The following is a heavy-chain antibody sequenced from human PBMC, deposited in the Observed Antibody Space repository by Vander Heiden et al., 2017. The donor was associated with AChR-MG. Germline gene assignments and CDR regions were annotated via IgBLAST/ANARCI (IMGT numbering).Heavy chain of an antibody. CDR3: ARVATYYGSGNGMDV. CDR2: IYYSGRT. Sequence: QVQLQESGPGLVKPSQTLSLTCTFSGGSISSGGYYWSWIRQHPGKGLEWIGYIYYSGRTYYNPSLKSRVTISVDTSKNQFSLKLSSVTAADTAVYYCARVATYYGSGNGMDVWGQGTTVTVSS. CDR1: GGSISSGGYY. J-gene: IGHJ6*02. V-gene: IGHV4-31*03. D-gene: IGHD3-10*01.